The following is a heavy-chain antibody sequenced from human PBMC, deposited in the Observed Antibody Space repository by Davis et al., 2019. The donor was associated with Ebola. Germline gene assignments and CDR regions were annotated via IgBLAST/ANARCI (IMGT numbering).Heavy chain of an antibody. J-gene: IGHJ5*02. V-gene: IGHV4-39*07. CDR2: IYYSGST. Sequence: MPSETLSLTCTVSGGSISSSSYYWGWIRQPPGKGLEWIGRIYYSGSTYYNPSLKSRVTISVDTSKNQFSLKLSSVTAADTAVYYCARGIGGAVGWFDPWGQGTLVTVSS. D-gene: IGHD3-16*01. CDR3: ARGIGGAVGWFDP. CDR1: GGSISSSSYY.